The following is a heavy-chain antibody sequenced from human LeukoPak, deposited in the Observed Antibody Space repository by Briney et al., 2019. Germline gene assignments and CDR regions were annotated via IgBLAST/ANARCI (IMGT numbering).Heavy chain of an antibody. D-gene: IGHD2-15*01. V-gene: IGHV3-20*04. Sequence: PGGSLRLSCAASGFSFHDYGMSWVRQAPGEGLEWVSGIKLNGGSIGYADSVKGRFTISRDNAKNSLYLQMNSLRAEDTALYYCTSGYNSVGGYYFDYWGQGTLVTVSS. CDR1: GFSFHDYG. CDR3: TSGYNSVGGYYFDY. J-gene: IGHJ4*02. CDR2: IKLNGGSI.